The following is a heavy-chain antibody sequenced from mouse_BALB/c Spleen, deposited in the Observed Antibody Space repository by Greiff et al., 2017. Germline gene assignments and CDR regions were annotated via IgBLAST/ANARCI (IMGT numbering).Heavy chain of an antibody. Sequence: EVQLQQSGTVLARPGASVKMSCKASGYTFTSYWMHWVKQRPGQGLEWIGAIYPGNSDTSYNQKFKGKAKLTAVTSTSTAYMELSSLTNEDSAVYYCTKGGGNYHYAMDYWGQGTSVTVSS. J-gene: IGHJ4*01. V-gene: IGHV1-5*01. D-gene: IGHD2-1*01. CDR1: GYTFTSYW. CDR3: TKGGGNYHYAMDY. CDR2: IYPGNSDT.